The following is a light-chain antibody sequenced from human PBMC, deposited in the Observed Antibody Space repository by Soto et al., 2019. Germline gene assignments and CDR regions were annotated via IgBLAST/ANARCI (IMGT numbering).Light chain of an antibody. J-gene: IGKJ5*01. V-gene: IGKV1-33*01. Sequence: DIQMTQSPSSLSASVGDRVTITCQASHDIKKYINWYHEKPGKATKILIYDTSNLQTGVPSRFSGSGSGTHFTFTISSLQPEDIATYYCPRYDSLPPTFGEGTRLDIK. CDR3: PRYDSLPPT. CDR2: DTS. CDR1: HDIKKY.